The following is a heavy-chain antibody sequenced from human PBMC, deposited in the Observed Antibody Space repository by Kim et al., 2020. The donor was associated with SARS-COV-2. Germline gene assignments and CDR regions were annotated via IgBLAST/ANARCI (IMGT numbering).Heavy chain of an antibody. CDR3: AREAIWSHFDS. V-gene: IGHV4-59*11. CDR2: ISYSGSS. Sequence: SETLSLTCTVSGGSISSHFWSWIRQPPGKGLEWIGYISYSGSSSYNPSLKSRVTISVDTSKNQFSLKLSSVTAADTAVYFCAREAIWSHFDSWGPGNPGHRLL. CDR1: GGSISSHF. D-gene: IGHD3-10*01. J-gene: IGHJ4*02.